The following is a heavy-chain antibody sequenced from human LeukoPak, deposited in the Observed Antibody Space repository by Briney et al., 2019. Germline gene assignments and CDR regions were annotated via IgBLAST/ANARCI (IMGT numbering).Heavy chain of an antibody. D-gene: IGHD3-16*01. V-gene: IGHV3-21*05. CDR2: ISSSSSYI. CDR3: ARDSAGFTFGGVSHSYMDV. J-gene: IGHJ6*03. CDR1: GFTFSSYE. Sequence: PGGSLRLSCAASGFTFSSYEMNWVRQAPGKGLEWVSYISSSSSYIYYADSVKGRFTISRDNAKNSLYLQMNSLRAEDTAVYYCARDSAGFTFGGVSHSYMDVWGKGTTVTVSS.